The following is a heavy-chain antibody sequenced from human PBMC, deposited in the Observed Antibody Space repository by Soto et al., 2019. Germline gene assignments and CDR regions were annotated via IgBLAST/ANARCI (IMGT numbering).Heavy chain of an antibody. V-gene: IGHV3-23*01. Sequence: EVQLLESGGGLVQPGGSLRLSCAASGFTFSSYAMSWVRQAPGKGLEWVSAISGSCGSTYYADSVKGRFTISSDNYNNTLYLQMNSLRAEDTAVYYCAKDQGGSYFDTPNWFDPWGQGTLVPVSS. D-gene: IGHD1-26*01. CDR1: GFTFSSYA. CDR2: ISGSCGST. J-gene: IGHJ5*02. CDR3: AKDQGGSYFDTPNWFDP.